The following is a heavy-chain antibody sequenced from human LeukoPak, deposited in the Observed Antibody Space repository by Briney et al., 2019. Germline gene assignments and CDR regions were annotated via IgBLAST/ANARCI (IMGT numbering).Heavy chain of an antibody. V-gene: IGHV4-59*12. CDR3: VRDPPTAAGDY. CDR1: GGSISSYY. Sequence: SETLSLTCTVSGGSISSYYWSWIRQPLGKGLEWIGAMFHSGSTYYNPSLRSRVTISVDTSKNQFSLNLRSVTAADTAVYYCVRDPPTAAGDYWGQGTLVTVPS. J-gene: IGHJ4*02. D-gene: IGHD6-25*01. CDR2: MFHSGST.